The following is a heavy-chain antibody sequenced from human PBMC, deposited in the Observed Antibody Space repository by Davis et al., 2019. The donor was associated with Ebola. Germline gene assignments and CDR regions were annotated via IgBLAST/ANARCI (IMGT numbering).Heavy chain of an antibody. CDR1: GGSISSYY. V-gene: IGHV4-59*01. Sequence: MPSETLSLTCTVSGGSISSYYWSWIRQPPGKGLEWIGYIYYSGSTNYNPSLKSRVTISVDTSKNQFSLKLSSVTAADTAVYYCASTMTTVTLDVWGQGTTVTVSS. D-gene: IGHD4-17*01. CDR2: IYYSGST. J-gene: IGHJ6*02. CDR3: ASTMTTVTLDV.